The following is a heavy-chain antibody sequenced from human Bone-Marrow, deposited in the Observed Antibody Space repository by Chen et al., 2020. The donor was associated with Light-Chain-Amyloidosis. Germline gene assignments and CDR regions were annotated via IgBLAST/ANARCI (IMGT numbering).Heavy chain of an antibody. J-gene: IGHJ4*02. CDR3: ARRRDGYNFDY. CDR1: GYTFPNYW. D-gene: IGHD5-12*01. CDR2: IYPDDSDA. V-gene: IGHV5-51*01. Sequence: GPEVKXPGESLKISCKGSGYTFPNYWIGWVRQMPGKGLEWMGVIYPDDSDARYSPSFEGQVTISADKSITTAYLQWRSLKASDTAMYYCARRRDGYNFDYWGQGTLVTVSS.